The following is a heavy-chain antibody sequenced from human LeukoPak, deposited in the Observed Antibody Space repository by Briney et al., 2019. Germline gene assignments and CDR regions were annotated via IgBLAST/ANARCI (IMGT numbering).Heavy chain of an antibody. V-gene: IGHV3-48*03. Sequence: GGSLRLSCTASGFSFDIYEMNWVRQAPGKGLEWVSYISGSDSRIYYADSVKGRFTISRDSAKDLLYLHMNSLRAEDTAVYYCARGLRGYTYGLDYWGQGTLVTVSS. CDR3: ARGLRGYTYGLDY. CDR1: GFSFDIYE. D-gene: IGHD5-18*01. CDR2: ISGSDSRI. J-gene: IGHJ4*02.